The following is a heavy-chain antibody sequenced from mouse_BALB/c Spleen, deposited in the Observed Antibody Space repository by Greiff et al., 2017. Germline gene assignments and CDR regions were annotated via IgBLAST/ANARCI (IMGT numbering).Heavy chain of an antibody. D-gene: IGHD2-1*01. CDR3: AREYYGNSPFAY. Sequence: EVKLMESGGGLVQPGGSLKLSCAASGFTFSSYGMSWVRQTPDKRLELVATINSNGGSTYYPDSVKGRFTISRDNAKNTLYLQMSSLKSEDTAMYYCAREYYGNSPFAYWGQGTLVTVSA. J-gene: IGHJ3*01. V-gene: IGHV5-6-3*01. CDR2: INSNGGST. CDR1: GFTFSSYG.